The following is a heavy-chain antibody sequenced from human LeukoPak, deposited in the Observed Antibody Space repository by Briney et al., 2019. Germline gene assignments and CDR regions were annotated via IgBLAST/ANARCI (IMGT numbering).Heavy chain of an antibody. CDR2: IYYSGST. D-gene: IGHD3-22*01. CDR3: ARDGISGYFPWYFDL. Sequence: SETLSLTCTASGASISSYYWSWIRQPPGKGLEWIGYIYYSGSTNYSPSLQSRVTISVDTSRNQFSLKLTSVTAADTAVYYCARDGISGYFPWYFDLWGRGTLVTVSS. CDR1: GASISSYY. J-gene: IGHJ2*01. V-gene: IGHV4-59*01.